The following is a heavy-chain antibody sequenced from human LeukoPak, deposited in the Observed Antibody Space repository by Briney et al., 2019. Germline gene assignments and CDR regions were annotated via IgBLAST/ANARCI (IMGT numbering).Heavy chain of an antibody. CDR1: RGSISGSIRSYY. V-gene: IGHV4-4*09. CDR2: ISSSGST. J-gene: IGHJ4*02. D-gene: IGHD5-12*01. CDR3: ARIPLGYSGAYYFDY. Sequence: SETLSLTCTVSRGSISGSIRSYYWSWLRQPPGKGLEWIGYISSSGSTNDNPSLRSRVTISVDTSKNQHFLNLSSVSAADTAVYYCARIPLGYSGAYYFDYWGQGTLVTVSP.